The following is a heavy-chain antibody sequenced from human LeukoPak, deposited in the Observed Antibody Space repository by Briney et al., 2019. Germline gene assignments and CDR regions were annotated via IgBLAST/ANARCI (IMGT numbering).Heavy chain of an antibody. V-gene: IGHV3-21*01. Sequence: GGSLRLSCAASGFTFSSYSMNWVRQAPGKGLEWVSSISSSSSYIYYADSVKGRFTISRDNAKNSLYLQMNSLRAEDTAVYYCAKDQGSGSGYYSWGYFDYWGQGTLVTVSS. CDR2: ISSSSSYI. J-gene: IGHJ4*02. CDR3: AKDQGSGSGYYSWGYFDY. D-gene: IGHD3-10*01. CDR1: GFTFSSYS.